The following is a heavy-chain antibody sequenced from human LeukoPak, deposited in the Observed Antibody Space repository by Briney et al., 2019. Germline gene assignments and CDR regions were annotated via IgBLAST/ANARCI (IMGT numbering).Heavy chain of an antibody. Sequence: GGSLRLSCAASGFTFSDYYMSWIRQAPGKGLEWISYISSGGSTIYYADSVRGQFTISRDNAKKSLYLQMSSLRAEDTAVYYCARAAGDYGNYFDYWGQGTLVTVSS. J-gene: IGHJ4*02. V-gene: IGHV3-11*04. D-gene: IGHD4-17*01. CDR1: GFTFSDYY. CDR2: ISSGGSTI. CDR3: ARAAGDYGNYFDY.